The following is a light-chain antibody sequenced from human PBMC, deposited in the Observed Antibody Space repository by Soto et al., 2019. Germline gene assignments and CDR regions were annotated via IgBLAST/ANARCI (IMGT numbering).Light chain of an antibody. CDR2: DTS. CDR3: QQYGTSEII. J-gene: IGKJ5*01. CDR1: QTLSNSF. V-gene: IGKV3-20*01. Sequence: EIVLTQSPGTLSLSPGERATLSCRASQTLSNSFIAWYQQKPGQAPRLLIYDTSSRATGVPDRYSASGSGTDFTHTISRLEPEDFAVFFCQQYGTSEIIFGQGTRLEIK.